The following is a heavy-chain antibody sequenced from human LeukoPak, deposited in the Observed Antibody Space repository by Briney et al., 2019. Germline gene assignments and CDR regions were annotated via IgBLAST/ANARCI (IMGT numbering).Heavy chain of an antibody. J-gene: IGHJ4*02. V-gene: IGHV4-59*01. CDR2: IYFSGST. CDR1: GGSLNTYY. CDR3: ARQPWHFDY. Sequence: SETLSLTCTDSGGSLNTYYWTWIRQPPGKGLEWIGYIYFSGSTAYNPSLKGRVTISVDTSKNQFSLKLTSVTAADTAMYYCARQPWHFDYWGQGTLVTVSS. D-gene: IGHD6-19*01.